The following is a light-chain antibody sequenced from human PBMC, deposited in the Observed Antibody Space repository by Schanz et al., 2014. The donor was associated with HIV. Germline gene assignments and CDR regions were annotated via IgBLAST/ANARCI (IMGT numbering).Light chain of an antibody. V-gene: IGLV2-14*03. CDR3: SSYANTDTVL. CDR1: SSDIGGYKY. Sequence: QSVLTQPASVSGSPGQSISISCTGSSSDIGGYKYVSWYQQHPDKAPKLVIFDVIKRPSGVSNRFSGSKSGNTASLTISGLQSEDEADYYCSSYANTDTVLFGGGTKVTVL. CDR2: DVI. J-gene: IGLJ2*01.